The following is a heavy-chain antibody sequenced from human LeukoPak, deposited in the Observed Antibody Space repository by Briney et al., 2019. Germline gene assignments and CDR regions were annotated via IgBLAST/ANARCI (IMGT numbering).Heavy chain of an antibody. J-gene: IGHJ6*03. D-gene: IGHD4-11*01. CDR3: ARDRDAYINYPPNYVDV. CDR1: GGTFSSYA. Sequence: VASVKVSCKASGGTFSSYAISWVRQAPGQGLEWMGGIIPLFGKSIYAQKFQGRVTITTDESTSTAYMDLSSLRSEDTAVYYCARDRDAYINYPPNYVDVWGNGTTVTVSS. CDR2: IIPLFGKS. V-gene: IGHV1-69*05.